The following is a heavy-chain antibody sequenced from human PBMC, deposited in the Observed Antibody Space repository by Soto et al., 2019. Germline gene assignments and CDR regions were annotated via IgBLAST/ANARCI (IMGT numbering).Heavy chain of an antibody. J-gene: IGHJ4*02. V-gene: IGHV4-4*07. D-gene: IGHD2-21*02. CDR1: GGSISGVY. CDR3: ARGPFCGNDCYFDV. Sequence: SETLSLTCTVAGGSISGVYWSWVRQPAGKGLEWFGRIYSSGATKYNPSLRNRVTMSVDTSTDQYSLNLASMTAADTAVYFCARGPFCGNDCYFDVWGQGTQVTVSS. CDR2: IYSSGAT.